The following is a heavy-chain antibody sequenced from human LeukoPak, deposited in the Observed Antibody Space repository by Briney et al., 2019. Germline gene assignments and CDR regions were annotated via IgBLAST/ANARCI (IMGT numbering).Heavy chain of an antibody. D-gene: IGHD2-2*01. V-gene: IGHV6-1*01. J-gene: IGHJ5*02. CDR1: GDSVSSNSVT. CDR3: ARRLTQYDCFDP. CDR2: TYYRSTWYN. Sequence: SQTLSLTCAISGDSVSSNSVTWNWIRQSPSRGLEWLGRTYYRSTWYNDYAVSVRGRITVNPDTSENQFSLHLNSVTPEDTAVYYCARRLTQYDCFDPWGQGILVTVSS.